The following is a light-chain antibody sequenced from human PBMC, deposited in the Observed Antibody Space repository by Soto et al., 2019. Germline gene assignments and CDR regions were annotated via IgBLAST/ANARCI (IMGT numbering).Light chain of an antibody. Sequence: EIVMTQSPATLSVSPGETATLSCRASQSVGSAVAWYQLKPGQGPRLLIVGASIRATGVPGRFSGGGSGTEFTLTIRSLQSEDFAVYYCQQYRNWPPLTFGGGTTVEIK. J-gene: IGKJ4*01. CDR2: GAS. V-gene: IGKV3-15*01. CDR3: QQYRNWPPLT. CDR1: QSVGSA.